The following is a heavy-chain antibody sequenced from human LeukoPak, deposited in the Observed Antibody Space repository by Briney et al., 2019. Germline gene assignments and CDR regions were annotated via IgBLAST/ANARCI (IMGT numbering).Heavy chain of an antibody. CDR1: GGSITSYY. CDR2: INHSGST. D-gene: IGHD3-10*01. Sequence: PSETLSLTCTVSGGSITSYYWTWIRQPPGKGLEWIGEINHSGSTNYNPSLKSRVTISVDTSKNQFSLKLSSVTAADTAVYYCARRRITMVRGVTSFDYWGQGTLVTVSS. V-gene: IGHV4-34*01. J-gene: IGHJ4*02. CDR3: ARRRITMVRGVTSFDY.